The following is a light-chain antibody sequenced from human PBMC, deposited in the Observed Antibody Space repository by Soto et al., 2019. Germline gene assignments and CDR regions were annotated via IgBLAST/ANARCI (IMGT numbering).Light chain of an antibody. CDR1: QGISSY. Sequence: DIQLTQSPSFLSASVGDRVTITCRASQGISSYLAWYQQKPGKAPKLLIYAASTLQSGVPSRFSGIGSGTEFTLTISSLQPEDCATYYCQQLNSYLITFGPGTKVDIK. CDR3: QQLNSYLIT. J-gene: IGKJ3*01. CDR2: AAS. V-gene: IGKV1-9*01.